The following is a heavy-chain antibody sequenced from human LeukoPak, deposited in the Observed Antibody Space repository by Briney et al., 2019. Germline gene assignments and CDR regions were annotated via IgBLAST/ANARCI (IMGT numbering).Heavy chain of an antibody. CDR2: ISYDGSNK. D-gene: IGHD6-13*01. CDR3: ARDLLYRSSWYREFDY. J-gene: IGHJ4*02. V-gene: IGHV3-30*04. Sequence: QPGRSLRLSCAASGFTFSSYARHWVRQAPGKGLEWVAVISYDGSNKYYADSVKGRFTISRDNSKNTLYLQMNSLRAEDTAVYYCARDLLYRSSWYREFDYWGQGTLVTVSS. CDR1: GFTFSSYA.